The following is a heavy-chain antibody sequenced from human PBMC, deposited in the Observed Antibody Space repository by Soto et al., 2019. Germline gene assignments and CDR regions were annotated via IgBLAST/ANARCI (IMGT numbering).Heavy chain of an antibody. D-gene: IGHD6-13*01. CDR2: TNGDGSST. CDR1: GFTFSVYW. J-gene: IGHJ4*02. V-gene: IGHV3-74*01. CDR3: ARGCGSSWYVGY. Sequence: GGSLRLSCAASGFTFSVYWIHWVRQAPGKGLVWVSRTNGDGSSTNYADSVKGRFTISRDNAKHTLYLQMNSLRAEDTAVYYCARGCGSSWYVGYWSQGTLVTVSS.